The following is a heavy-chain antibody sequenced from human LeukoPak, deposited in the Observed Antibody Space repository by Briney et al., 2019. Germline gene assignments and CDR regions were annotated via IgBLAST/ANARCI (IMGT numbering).Heavy chain of an antibody. Sequence: GGSLRLSCAASGFTFSSYSMNWVRQAPGKGLEWVSSISSSSSYIYYADSVKGRFTISRDNAKNSLYLQMNSLRAEDTAVYYCAKDPVWGSYLHAFDIWGQGTMVTVSS. D-gene: IGHD3-16*01. CDR3: AKDPVWGSYLHAFDI. CDR2: ISSSSSYI. J-gene: IGHJ3*02. V-gene: IGHV3-21*04. CDR1: GFTFSSYS.